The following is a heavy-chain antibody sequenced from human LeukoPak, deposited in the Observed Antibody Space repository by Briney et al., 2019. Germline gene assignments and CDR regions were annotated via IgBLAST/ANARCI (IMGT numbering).Heavy chain of an antibody. Sequence: GSLRLSCAASGFTFSSSAMSWVRQAPGKGLEWIGSIYHSGSTYYNPSLKSRVTISVDTSKNQFSLKLSSVTAADTAVYYCARARAAAGIEIDYWGQGTLVTVSS. D-gene: IGHD6-13*01. CDR2: IYHSGST. V-gene: IGHV4-38-2*01. CDR3: ARARAAAGIEIDY. J-gene: IGHJ4*02. CDR1: GFTFSSSAM.